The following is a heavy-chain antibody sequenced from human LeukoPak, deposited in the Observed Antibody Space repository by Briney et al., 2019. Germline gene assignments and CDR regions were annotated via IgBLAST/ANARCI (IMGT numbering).Heavy chain of an antibody. Sequence: SETLSLTCTVSGGSISSYYWSWIRQPPGKGLEWIGYIYYSGSTNYNPSLKSRVTISVDTSKNQFSLKLSSATAADTAVYYCARTRSGSYWDWGQGTLVTVSS. J-gene: IGHJ4*02. CDR1: GGSISSYY. V-gene: IGHV4-59*01. CDR2: IYYSGST. CDR3: ARTRSGSYWD. D-gene: IGHD3-10*01.